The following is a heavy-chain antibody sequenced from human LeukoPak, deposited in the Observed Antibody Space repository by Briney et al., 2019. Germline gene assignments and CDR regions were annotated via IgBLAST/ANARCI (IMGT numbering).Heavy chain of an antibody. CDR1: GGSISSSAYY. Sequence: SETLSLTRTVSGGSISSSAYYWGWIRQPPGKGLEWIGSMYFRGSTFYNPSLKSRVTISVDTSKNQFSLKLTSMTAADTAVYYCARDRHYHFYMDVWGKGTPVTVSS. J-gene: IGHJ6*03. CDR3: ARDRHYHFYMDV. CDR2: MYFRGST. V-gene: IGHV4-39*07.